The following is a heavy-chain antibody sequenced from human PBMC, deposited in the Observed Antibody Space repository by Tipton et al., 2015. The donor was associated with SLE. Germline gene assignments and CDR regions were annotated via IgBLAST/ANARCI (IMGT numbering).Heavy chain of an antibody. Sequence: TLSLTCAVYGGSFSGYYWSWIRQPPGKGLEWIGEINHRGSTNYNPSLQSRVSMSVDTSKNQFSLNLSSVTAADTAVYYCVRDRGVTGYFDYWGQGLLVTVSS. CDR1: GGSFSGYY. V-gene: IGHV4-34*09. D-gene: IGHD3-10*01. J-gene: IGHJ4*02. CDR3: VRDRGVTGYFDY. CDR2: INHRGST.